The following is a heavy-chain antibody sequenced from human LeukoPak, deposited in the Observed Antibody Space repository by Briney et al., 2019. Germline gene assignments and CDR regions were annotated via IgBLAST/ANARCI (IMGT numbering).Heavy chain of an antibody. CDR3: ARVFSYPLRAPFDP. CDR2: IFYSGST. CDR1: DYYINNGYY. J-gene: IGHJ5*02. V-gene: IGHV4-61*01. D-gene: IGHD3-3*01. Sequence: SETLSLTCRVSDYYINNGYYWGWIRQPPGKGLEWIGYIFYSGSTNYNPSLKSRVTISVDTSKNQFSLKMSSVTAADTAVYYCARVFSYPLRAPFDPWGQGTLVTVSS.